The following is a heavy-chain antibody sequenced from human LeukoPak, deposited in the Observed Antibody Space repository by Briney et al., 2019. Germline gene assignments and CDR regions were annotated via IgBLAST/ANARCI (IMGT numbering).Heavy chain of an antibody. V-gene: IGHV3-30-3*01. CDR3: EQLKNDY. Sequence: GGSLRLSCAASGFTFSSYAMHWVRQAPGKGLEWVAVISYDGSNKYYADSVKGRFTISRDNSKNTLYLQMNSLRAEDTAVYYCEQLKNDYWGQGTLVTVSS. D-gene: IGHD6-13*01. CDR2: ISYDGSNK. J-gene: IGHJ4*02. CDR1: GFTFSSYA.